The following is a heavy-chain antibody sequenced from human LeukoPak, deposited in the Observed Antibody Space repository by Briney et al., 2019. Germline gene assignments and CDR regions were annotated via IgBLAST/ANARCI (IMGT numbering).Heavy chain of an antibody. Sequence: NSSQTLSLTCTVSGGSISSGGYYWSWIRQHPGKGLEWIGYIYYSGSTYYNPSLKSRVTISVDTSKNQFSLKLSSVTAADTAVYFCARTTHLFFYFWGQGTLVTGSS. CDR3: ARTTHLFFYF. CDR2: IYYSGST. CDR1: GGSISSGGYY. J-gene: IGHJ4*02. D-gene: IGHD4-17*01. V-gene: IGHV4-31*03.